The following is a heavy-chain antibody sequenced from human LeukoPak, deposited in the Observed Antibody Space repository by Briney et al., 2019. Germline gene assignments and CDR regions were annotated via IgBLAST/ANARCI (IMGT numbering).Heavy chain of an antibody. CDR3: ATGVYCATTSCPGYQHYYSFTDV. V-gene: IGHV1-24*01. CDR1: GFTLSDLS. D-gene: IGHD2-21*01. J-gene: IGHJ6*03. CDR2: FDRKNGDT. Sequence: GASVKVSCKDSGFTLSDLSILWVHQAPGKGLEWVGGFDRKNGDTIYAQRFRGRVTLTEDTSTGTAYLDLSSLSADDTAVYYCATGVYCATTSCPGYQHYYSFTDVWGKGTTVTVSS.